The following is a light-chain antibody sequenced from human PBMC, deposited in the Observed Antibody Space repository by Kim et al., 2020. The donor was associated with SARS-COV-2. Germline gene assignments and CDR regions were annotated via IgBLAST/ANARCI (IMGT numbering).Light chain of an antibody. Sequence: QSVTISCAGSIANIGSNVVNWYQQHPGTAPNLLMYSNDYRPSGVPDRFSGSKSGTSASLAISGLQSEDEADYYCAAWDDSLKGSVFGGGTQLTVL. V-gene: IGLV1-44*01. CDR3: AAWDDSLKGSV. CDR2: SND. J-gene: IGLJ3*02. CDR1: IANIGSNV.